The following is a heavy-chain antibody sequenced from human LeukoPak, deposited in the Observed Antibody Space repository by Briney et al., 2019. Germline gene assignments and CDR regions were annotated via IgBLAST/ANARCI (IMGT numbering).Heavy chain of an antibody. V-gene: IGHV4-31*03. CDR3: ARAYGSGSASNRYFDS. Sequence: PSQPLSLTCTVSGDSITTGGYFWRWICQHPAKGLVWIGYFYSSGTAFFNPSLKSRVTISLDTSEHQFSLNLTSVTAADTAVYYCARAYGSGSASNRYFDSWGQGALVTVSS. CDR2: FYSSGTA. CDR1: GDSITTGGYF. J-gene: IGHJ4*02. D-gene: IGHD3-10*01.